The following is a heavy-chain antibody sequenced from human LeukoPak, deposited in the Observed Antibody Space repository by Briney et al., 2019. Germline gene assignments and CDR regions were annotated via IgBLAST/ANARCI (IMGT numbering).Heavy chain of an antibody. V-gene: IGHV1-8*01. J-gene: IGHJ6*02. CDR3: ARALLGPVGTPVYYGMDV. D-gene: IGHD2-15*01. CDR2: MNPNSGNT. CDR1: GYTFTSYD. Sequence: GASVKVSCKASGYTFTSYDINWVRQATGQGLEWMGWMNPNSGNTGYAQKFQGRVTMTRNTSISTAYMELSSLRSEDTAVYYCARALLGPVGTPVYYGMDVWGQGTTVTVSS.